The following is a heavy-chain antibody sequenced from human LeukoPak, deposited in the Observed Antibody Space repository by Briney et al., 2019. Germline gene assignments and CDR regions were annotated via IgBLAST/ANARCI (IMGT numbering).Heavy chain of an antibody. CDR2: IDYSGSS. Sequence: PSQTLSLTCSVSGGSIRSGDYSWNWMRQPPGKGLEWIGYIDYSGSSSYNPSLKSRATISVDTSKNQFSLKLSSVTAADTAVYYCAREEWFDPWGQGTLVTVSS. CDR3: AREEWFDP. CDR1: GGSIRSGDYS. J-gene: IGHJ5*02. V-gene: IGHV4-30-4*01.